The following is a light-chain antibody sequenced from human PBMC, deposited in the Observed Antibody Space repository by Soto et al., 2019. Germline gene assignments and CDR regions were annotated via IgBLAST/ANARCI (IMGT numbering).Light chain of an antibody. CDR2: DAS. CDR1: QDITDY. J-gene: IGKJ4*01. CDR3: QQYEALVLS. Sequence: DIQMTQSPSSLSASVGDRVTITCQASQDITDYLNWYQQKPGKAPRLLIYDASNLETGVPPRFSRSGSGTDFTFTISSLQPEDIATYYCQQYEALVLSFGGGTKVEIK. V-gene: IGKV1-33*01.